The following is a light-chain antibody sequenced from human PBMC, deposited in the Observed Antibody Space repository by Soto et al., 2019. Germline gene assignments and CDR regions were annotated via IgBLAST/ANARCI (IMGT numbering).Light chain of an antibody. Sequence: QAVVTQEPSLTVSPGGTVTLTCGSSTGAVTSGHYPYWFQQRPGQAPRTLISDTSNRHSWTPARFSGPLLGGKAALTLSGAQPEDEADYYCLLSFSGVEVFGGGTKLTVL. J-gene: IGLJ2*01. CDR3: LLSFSGVEV. CDR2: DTS. CDR1: TGAVTSGHY. V-gene: IGLV7-46*01.